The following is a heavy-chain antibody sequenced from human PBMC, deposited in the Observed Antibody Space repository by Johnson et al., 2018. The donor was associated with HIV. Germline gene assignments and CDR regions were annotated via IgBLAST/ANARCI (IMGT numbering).Heavy chain of an antibody. V-gene: IGHV3-23*04. CDR2: ISGSGGST. J-gene: IGHJ3*02. CDR3: AKVETYVGATTRLTGAFDI. CDR1: GFTFSSYV. D-gene: IGHD1-26*01. Sequence: VQLVESGGGLVQPGGSLRLSCAASGFTFSSYVMTWVRQAPGKGLEWVSVISGSGGSTYYADSVKGRFTISRDNSKNTLYRQMNSLRAEDTTVYYCAKVETYVGATTRLTGAFDIWGQGTMVPVSS.